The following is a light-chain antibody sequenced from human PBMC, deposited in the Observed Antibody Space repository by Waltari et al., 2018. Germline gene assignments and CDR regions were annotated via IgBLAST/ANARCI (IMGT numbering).Light chain of an antibody. Sequence: IVLTQSPGTLSLSAGERATLSCSASQSVSRSLAWYQQKPGQAPKLLIYGAPTRATGIPDRFTGCVSGTDFSLTISSLEPEDFAIYVGQHYGRVPATFGQGTKVESK. CDR3: QHYGRVPAT. CDR2: GAP. J-gene: IGKJ1*01. CDR1: QSVSRS. V-gene: IGKV3-20*01.